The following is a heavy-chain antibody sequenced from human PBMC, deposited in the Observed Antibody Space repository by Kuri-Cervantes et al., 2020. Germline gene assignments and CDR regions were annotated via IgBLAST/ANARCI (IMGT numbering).Heavy chain of an antibody. V-gene: IGHV4-39*07. Sequence: SETLSLTCAVSGGSISSGTYYWGWIRQPPGKGLEWIGSIYYSGSTYYNPSLKSRVTISVDTSKNQFSLKLSSVTAADTAVYYCAREGLEYGGSDYWGQGTLVTVSS. CDR1: GGSISSGTYY. CDR2: IYYSGST. CDR3: AREGLEYGGSDY. J-gene: IGHJ4*02. D-gene: IGHD4-23*01.